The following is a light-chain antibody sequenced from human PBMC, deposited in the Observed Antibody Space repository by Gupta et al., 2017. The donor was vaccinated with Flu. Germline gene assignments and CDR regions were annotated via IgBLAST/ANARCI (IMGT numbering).Light chain of an antibody. V-gene: IGLV1-51*02. Sequence: SSSNIGNNYVSWYQQLPGTAPKLLIYENNKRPSGIPDRFSASKSGTSATLGITGLQTGDEADYYCATWDSSLIAGVFGGGTTLTVL. J-gene: IGLJ3*02. CDR1: SSNIGNNY. CDR2: ENN. CDR3: ATWDSSLIAGV.